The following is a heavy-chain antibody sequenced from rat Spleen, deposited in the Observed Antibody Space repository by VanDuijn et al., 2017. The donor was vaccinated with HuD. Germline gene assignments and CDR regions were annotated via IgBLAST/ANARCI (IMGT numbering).Heavy chain of an antibody. D-gene: IGHD1-6*01. J-gene: IGHJ3*01. V-gene: IGHV5-46*01. Sequence: EVQLVESGGGLVQPERSMKLSCAASGFTFSSSPMAWVRQAPGKGLEWVSSINTDGGNTYYPDSVKGRFTVSRDNAENTVYLQMNSLRSEDTATYYCATGPRILRLDWFAYWGQGTLVTVSS. CDR3: ATGPRILRLDWFAY. CDR2: INTDGGNT. CDR1: GFTFSSSP.